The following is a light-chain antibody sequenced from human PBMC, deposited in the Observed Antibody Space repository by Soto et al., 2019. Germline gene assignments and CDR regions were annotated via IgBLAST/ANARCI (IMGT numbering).Light chain of an antibody. CDR3: QPYNSYSRT. CDR1: QSISNF. V-gene: IGKV1-5*03. Sequence: DIQVTQSPSTLSASVGDRVTITCRAGQSISNFLAWYQQKPGKAPNLLIYKASSLESGVPSRFSGSGSGTEFTLTISSLQPDDFATYYCQPYNSYSRTFGQGTKV. CDR2: KAS. J-gene: IGKJ1*01.